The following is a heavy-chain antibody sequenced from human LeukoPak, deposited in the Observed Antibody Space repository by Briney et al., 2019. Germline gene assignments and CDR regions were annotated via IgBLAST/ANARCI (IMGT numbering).Heavy chain of an antibody. CDR2: ISSTSSYI. CDR1: GFTFSSYS. D-gene: IGHD6-13*01. J-gene: IGHJ4*02. CDR3: AREPEATIVAAGTYY. V-gene: IGHV3-21*01. Sequence: GGSLRLSCAASGFTFSSYSMNWVRQAPGKGLEWVSSISSTSSYIYYADSVKGRFTISRDNAKNSLYLQMNSLRAEDTAVYYCAREPEATIVAAGTYYWGQGTLVTVSS.